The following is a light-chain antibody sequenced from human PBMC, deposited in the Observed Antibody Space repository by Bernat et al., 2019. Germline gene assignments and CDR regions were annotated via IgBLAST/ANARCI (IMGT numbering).Light chain of an antibody. CDR1: SGAVSKNYY. CDR2: STE. Sequence: QTVVTQEPSFSVSPGGTVKLTCGLRSGAVSKNYYPSWYQQTPGQAPRTLIYSTEARSSGVPDRFSGSILGNKAALTITGAQADDESDYYCVLYMGDGIWVFGGGTKLTVL. V-gene: IGLV8-61*01. CDR3: VLYMGDGIWV. J-gene: IGLJ3*02.